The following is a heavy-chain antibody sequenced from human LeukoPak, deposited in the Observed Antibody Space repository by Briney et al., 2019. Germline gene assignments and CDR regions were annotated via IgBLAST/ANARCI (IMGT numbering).Heavy chain of an antibody. J-gene: IGHJ4*02. V-gene: IGHV3-33*01. Sequence: GTSLRLSCATSGFTFRSHAMHWVRQSPGKGLEWVAQIWYDGSNKYYADSVKGRFSVSRDNSKNTLYLQMNSLRVEDTAVYYCLRDLNWSLDQWGQGTLVTVSS. CDR1: GFTFRSHA. D-gene: IGHD1-20*01. CDR2: IWYDGSNK. CDR3: LRDLNWSLDQ.